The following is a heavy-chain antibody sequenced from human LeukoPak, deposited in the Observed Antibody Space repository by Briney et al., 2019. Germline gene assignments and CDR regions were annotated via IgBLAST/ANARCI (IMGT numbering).Heavy chain of an antibody. CDR3: ARAAGGSLD. CDR2: INHSGST. Sequence: PSETLSLTCAVYGGSFSGYYWSWIRQPPGKGLEWIGEINHSGSTNYNPSLKSRVTISIDTSKNQFSLKLSSVTAADTAVYYCARAAGGSLDWGQGTLVIVSS. CDR1: GGSFSGYY. J-gene: IGHJ4*02. V-gene: IGHV4-34*01. D-gene: IGHD1-26*01.